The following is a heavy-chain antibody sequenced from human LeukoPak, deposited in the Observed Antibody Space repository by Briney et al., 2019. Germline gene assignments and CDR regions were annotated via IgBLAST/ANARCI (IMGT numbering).Heavy chain of an antibody. CDR2: ISGSGYNT. D-gene: IGHD3-9*01. CDR3: AKAIYDILTGFVYYFEY. V-gene: IGHV3-23*01. J-gene: IGHJ4*02. CDR1: GFTFSSYA. Sequence: GGSLRLSCAASGFTFSSYAMSWVRQVPGKGLEWVSSISGSGYNTYDADSVRGRFTVSRDNSKNTLYLQMNSLRAEDTAVYYCAKAIYDILTGFVYYFEYWGQGSLVTVSS.